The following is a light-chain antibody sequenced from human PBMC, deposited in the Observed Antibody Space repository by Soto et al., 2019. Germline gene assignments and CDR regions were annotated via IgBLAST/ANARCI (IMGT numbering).Light chain of an antibody. J-gene: IGKJ1*01. CDR3: QKYNSAPRT. CDR1: QGISNY. V-gene: IGKV1-27*01. CDR2: AAS. Sequence: IHLTRSPCSLSASVGARDSIPWRASQGISNYLAWYQQKPGKVPKLLIYAASTLQSGVPSRFSGSGSGTEFTLTISSLQPEDVATYYCQKYNSAPRTFGQGTKVDIK.